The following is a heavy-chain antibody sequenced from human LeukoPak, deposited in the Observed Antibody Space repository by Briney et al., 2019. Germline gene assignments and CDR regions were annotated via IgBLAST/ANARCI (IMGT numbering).Heavy chain of an antibody. CDR2: ISGSGGST. V-gene: IGHV3-23*01. D-gene: IGHD3-9*01. J-gene: IGHJ4*02. CDR3: AKDRRTYYDILTGYTPLGY. Sequence: GGSLRLSCAASGFTFSSYAMSWVRQAPGKGLEWVSAISGSGGSTYYADSVKGRFTISRGNSKNTLYLQMNSLRAEDTAVYYCAKDRRTYYDILTGYTPLGYWGQGTLVTVSS. CDR1: GFTFSSYA.